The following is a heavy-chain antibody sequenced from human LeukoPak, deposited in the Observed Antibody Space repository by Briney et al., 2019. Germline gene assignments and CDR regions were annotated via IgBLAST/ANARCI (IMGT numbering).Heavy chain of an antibody. CDR3: AKDWGPYYYGSGAYFD. Sequence: GGSLRLSCAASGFTFTNYAISWVRQAPGKGLEWVSALSGSGDSTYYADSVKGRFTISRDNANNTLYLQMNSLRAEDTAMDYCAKDWGPYYYGSGAYFDWGQGTLVTVSS. J-gene: IGHJ4*02. D-gene: IGHD3-10*01. CDR2: LSGSGDST. V-gene: IGHV3-23*01. CDR1: GFTFTNYA.